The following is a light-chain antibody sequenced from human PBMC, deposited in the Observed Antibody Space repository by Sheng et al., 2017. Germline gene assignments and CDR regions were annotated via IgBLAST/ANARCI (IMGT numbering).Light chain of an antibody. V-gene: IGKV3-20*01. Sequence: EIVLTQSPGTLSLSPGERATLSCRASQSVGSSYLAWYQQKPGQAPRLLIHGASSRATGIPDRFSGSGSGTDFTLTISSLQPDDFATYYCQQYKNYPFTFGPGTTVDVK. CDR1: QSVGSSY. J-gene: IGKJ3*01. CDR2: GAS. CDR3: QQYKNYPFT.